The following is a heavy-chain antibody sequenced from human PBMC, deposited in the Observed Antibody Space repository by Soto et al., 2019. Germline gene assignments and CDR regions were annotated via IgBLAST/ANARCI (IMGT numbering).Heavy chain of an antibody. D-gene: IGHD3-22*01. CDR3: ARVPLYYYDSSHPDY. J-gene: IGHJ4*02. CDR1: GFTFSSYW. V-gene: IGHV3-7*01. CDR2: IKQDGSEN. Sequence: GGSLRLSCAASGFTFSSYWMSWVRQAPGKGLEWVANIKQDGSENYYVDSVRGRFTISRDNAKNSLYLQMNSLRAEDTAVYYCARVPLYYYDSSHPDYWGQGTLVTVSS.